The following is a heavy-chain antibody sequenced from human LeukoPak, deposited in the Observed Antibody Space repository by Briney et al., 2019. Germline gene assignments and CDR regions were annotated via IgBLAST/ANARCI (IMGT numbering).Heavy chain of an antibody. Sequence: VASVKVPCKASGYTFTDYYIHWVRQAPGQGLEWMGCINPNSGGTKNAQKFQGRVTMTRDTSISTTYMELSRLKSDDTAVYYCARGGYYDSSGYDVWGQGNLVTVSS. D-gene: IGHD3-22*01. J-gene: IGHJ4*02. CDR1: GYTFTDYY. CDR3: ARGGYYDSSGYDV. V-gene: IGHV1-2*02. CDR2: INPNSGGT.